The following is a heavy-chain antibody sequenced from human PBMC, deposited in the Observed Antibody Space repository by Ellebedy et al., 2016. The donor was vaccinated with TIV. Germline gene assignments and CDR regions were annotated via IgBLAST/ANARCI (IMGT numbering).Heavy chain of an antibody. CDR1: GFTFGSFW. Sequence: GESLKISCAASGFTFGSFWMSWVRQAPGKGLEWVADIKSDGSGEYYVDSVKGRFTISRDNAKSSLYLHMNSLRAEDTAVYYCTRLNWFFDFWGRGTLVTVSS. CDR3: TRLNWFFDF. CDR2: IKSDGSGE. V-gene: IGHV3-7*01. J-gene: IGHJ2*01.